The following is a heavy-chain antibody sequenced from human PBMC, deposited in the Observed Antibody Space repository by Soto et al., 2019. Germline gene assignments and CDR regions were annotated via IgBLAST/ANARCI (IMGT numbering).Heavy chain of an antibody. CDR3: ARTTAVAGTPEFDY. CDR1: GFTFSSFS. CDR2: ISYDGSNK. Sequence: QVQLVESGGGVVQPVRSLRLSCAASGFTFSSFSLHWVRQAPGKGLEWLALISYDGSNKYNADSVKGRFAISRDNSKNTLYLQVNSLRPEDTAVYYCARTTAVAGTPEFDYWGQGTLVTVSS. J-gene: IGHJ4*02. V-gene: IGHV3-30*09. D-gene: IGHD6-19*01.